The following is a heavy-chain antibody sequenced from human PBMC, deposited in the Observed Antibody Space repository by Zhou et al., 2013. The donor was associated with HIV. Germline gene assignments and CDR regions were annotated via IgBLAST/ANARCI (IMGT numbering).Heavy chain of an antibody. J-gene: IGHJ5*02. CDR3: AKERSNWSLGS. Sequence: VQSGAELKKPGASVIVSCQASGYSFSGYYMFWIRQAPGQGLEWMGWINPNSGGTNFAQKFQGRVTMTRDTSTTTVHMELNRLTFDDTAMYYCAKERSNWSLGSWGQGTLVTVSS. CDR1: GYSFSGYY. D-gene: IGHD3-10*01. CDR2: INPNSGGT. V-gene: IGHV1-2*02.